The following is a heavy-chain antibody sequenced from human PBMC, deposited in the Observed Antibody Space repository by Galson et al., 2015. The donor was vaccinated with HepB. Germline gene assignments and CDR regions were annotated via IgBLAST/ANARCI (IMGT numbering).Heavy chain of an antibody. V-gene: IGHV4-59*01. CDR1: GGSISSYY. CDR2: IYYSGST. Sequence: TLSLTCTVSGGSISSYYWSWIRQPPGKGLEWIGYIYYSGSTNYNPSLKSRVTISVDTSKNQFSLKLSSVTAADTAVYYCARGVAHYYYYMDVWGKGTTVTVSS. CDR3: ARGVAHYYYYMDV. J-gene: IGHJ6*03.